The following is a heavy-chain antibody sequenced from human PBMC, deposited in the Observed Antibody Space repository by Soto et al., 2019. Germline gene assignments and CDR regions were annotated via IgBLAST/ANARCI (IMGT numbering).Heavy chain of an antibody. J-gene: IGHJ4*02. CDR1: GFTFSNSW. V-gene: IGHV3-7*03. D-gene: IGHD7-27*01. CDR3: ARDNRGTFDY. CDR2: MNQDGSEK. Sequence: PVGSLRLSCAASGFTFSNSWMTWVRQAPGKGLEWVANMNQDGSEKYYEDSVKGRFTISRDNAKNSLSLQMNSLRAEDTAVYFCARDNRGTFDYWGQGALVTVSS.